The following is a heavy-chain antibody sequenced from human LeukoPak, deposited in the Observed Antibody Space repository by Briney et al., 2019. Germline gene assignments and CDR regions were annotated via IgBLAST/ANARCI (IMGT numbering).Heavy chain of an antibody. CDR3: AKDLCAVTTGCAFDI. D-gene: IGHD4-17*01. CDR2: ISWNSGSI. Sequence: GSSLRLSCAASGFTFHDYAMHWVRQAPGKGLEWVSVISWNSGSIGYADSVKGRFTISRDNAKNSLYLQMNSLRAEDMALYYCAKDLCAVTTGCAFDIWGQGTMVTVSS. CDR1: GFTFHDYA. V-gene: IGHV3-9*03. J-gene: IGHJ3*02.